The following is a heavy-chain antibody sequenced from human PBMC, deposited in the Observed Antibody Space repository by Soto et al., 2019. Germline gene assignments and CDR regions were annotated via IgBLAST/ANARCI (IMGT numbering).Heavy chain of an antibody. CDR3: ATVGEDYYGSGSYYLWFDP. V-gene: IGHV1-24*01. CDR2: FDPEDGET. D-gene: IGHD3-10*01. CDR1: GYTLTELS. J-gene: IGHJ5*02. Sequence: KVSCKVSGYTLTELSMHWVRQAPGKGLEWMGGFDPEDGETIYAQKFQGRVTMTEDTSTDTAYMELSSLRSEDTAVYYCATVGEDYYGSGSYYLWFDPWGQGTLVTISS.